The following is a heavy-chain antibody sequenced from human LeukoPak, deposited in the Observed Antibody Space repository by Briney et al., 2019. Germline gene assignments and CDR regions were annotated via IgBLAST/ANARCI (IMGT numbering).Heavy chain of an antibody. D-gene: IGHD3-10*01. CDR2: ISGSGGST. Sequence: PGGSLRLSCAASGFTFSSYAMSWVRQAPGKGLEWVSAISGSGGSTYYADSVKGRFTISRDNSKNTLYLQMNSLRAEDTAVYYCARDPTLLLWFGESNFDYWGQGTLVTVSS. CDR1: GFTFSSYA. V-gene: IGHV3-23*01. CDR3: ARDPTLLLWFGESNFDY. J-gene: IGHJ4*02.